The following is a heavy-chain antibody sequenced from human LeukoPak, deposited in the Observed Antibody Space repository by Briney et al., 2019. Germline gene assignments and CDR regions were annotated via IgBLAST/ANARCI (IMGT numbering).Heavy chain of an antibody. V-gene: IGHV4-34*01. CDR2: IYHSGST. CDR1: GFTFSDYY. Sequence: GSLRLSCAASGFTFSDYYMSWIRQAPGKGLEWIGEIYHSGSTNYNPSLKSRVTISVDKSKNQFSLKLSSVTAADAAVYYCARDTVAGTDYWGQGTLVTVSS. D-gene: IGHD4-23*01. CDR3: ARDTVAGTDY. J-gene: IGHJ4*02.